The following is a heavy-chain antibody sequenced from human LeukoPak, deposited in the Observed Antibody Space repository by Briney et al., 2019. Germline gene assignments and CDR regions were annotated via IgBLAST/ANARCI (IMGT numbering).Heavy chain of an antibody. J-gene: IGHJ4*02. V-gene: IGHV4-38-2*02. CDR3: ARGTVGSWYFDY. CDR2: IYHSGST. Sequence: PSQTLSLTCTVSGGSISSGYYWGWIRQPPGRGLEWIGSIYHSGSTYYNPSLRSRVTISVDTSKNQFPLKLSSVIAADTAVYCCARGTVGSWYFDYWGQGTLVTVSS. CDR1: GGSISSGYY. D-gene: IGHD6-13*01.